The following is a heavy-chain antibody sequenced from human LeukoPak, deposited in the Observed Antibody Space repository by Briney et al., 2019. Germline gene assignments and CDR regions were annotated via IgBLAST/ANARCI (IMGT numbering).Heavy chain of an antibody. Sequence: SETLSLTCTVSGGSISSGGYYWSWIRQPPGKGLEWIGYIYHSGSTYYNPSLKSRVTISVDRSKNQFSLKLSSVTAADTAVYYCAREATAVAAHFDYWGQGTLVTVSS. J-gene: IGHJ4*02. V-gene: IGHV4-30-2*01. CDR2: IYHSGST. CDR3: AREATAVAAHFDY. D-gene: IGHD6-19*01. CDR1: GGSISSGGYY.